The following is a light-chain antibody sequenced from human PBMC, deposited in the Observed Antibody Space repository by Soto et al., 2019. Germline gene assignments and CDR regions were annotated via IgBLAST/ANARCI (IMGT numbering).Light chain of an antibody. V-gene: IGKV3-20*01. CDR1: QSVSSSY. J-gene: IGKJ1*01. Sequence: VVLTQSPGTLAFSRGERATLSCRASQSVSSSYLAWYQHRPGQAPRLLIFGASSRATGIPDRFSGTGSGKDFTLTISRLEPEDFAVYYCKQYGNSPWTFGQGNKVEIX. CDR2: GAS. CDR3: KQYGNSPWT.